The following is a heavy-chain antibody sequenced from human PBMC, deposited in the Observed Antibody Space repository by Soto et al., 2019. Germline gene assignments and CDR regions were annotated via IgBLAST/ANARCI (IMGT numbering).Heavy chain of an antibody. V-gene: IGHV3-74*01. CDR1: GFTFSSSW. D-gene: IGHD4-17*01. CDR3: ARGQYGGWFDP. J-gene: IGHJ5*02. Sequence: EVQLVESGGGLVQPGGSLRLSCAASGFTFSSSWMHWVRQAPGEGLVWVSRINSDGSSRSYADSVKGRFTISRDNAKNTLYRQPNSLRGEDTAVYYCARGQYGGWFDPWGQGTLVTVSS. CDR2: INSDGSSR.